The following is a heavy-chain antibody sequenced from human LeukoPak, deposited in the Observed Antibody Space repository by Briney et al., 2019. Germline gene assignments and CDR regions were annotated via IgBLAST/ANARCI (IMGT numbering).Heavy chain of an antibody. CDR3: AKAAPDSSGYYSD. Sequence: GGSLRLSCAASGFTFSSFGMTWVRQSPGKGLEWVSSITGSGASSFYADSVKGRFTISRDNSKNTLYLQMNSLRVEDTAVYYCAKAAPDSSGYYSDWGQGTLGTVSS. V-gene: IGHV3-23*01. CDR2: ITGSGASS. D-gene: IGHD3-22*01. J-gene: IGHJ4*02. CDR1: GFTFSSFG.